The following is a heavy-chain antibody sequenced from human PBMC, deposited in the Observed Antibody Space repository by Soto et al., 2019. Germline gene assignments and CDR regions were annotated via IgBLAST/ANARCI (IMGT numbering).Heavy chain of an antibody. D-gene: IGHD3-10*01. Sequence: GGSLRLSFAASGFTLSTFWMSWVRQAPGKWLEWAASIKEDGSEQYYVDPLKGRFTISRDNARNSLYLQINSLGVEDTALYYCARAYSYRAGGLGLWFYDLWARGTLVTVYS. V-gene: IGHV3-7*03. J-gene: IGHJ2*01. CDR2: IKEDGSEQ. CDR1: GFTLSTFW. CDR3: ARAYSYRAGGLGLWFYDL.